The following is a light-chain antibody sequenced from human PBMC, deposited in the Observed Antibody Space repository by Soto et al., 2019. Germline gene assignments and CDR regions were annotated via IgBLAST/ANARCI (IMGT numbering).Light chain of an antibody. J-gene: IGKJ2*01. CDR2: AAS. V-gene: IGKV1-9*01. CDR3: QQVNSYPYT. CDR1: QGISSY. Sequence: IQLTQSPSSLSASVGDRVTITCRASQGISSYLAWYQQKPGQAPKLLIYAASTLQGGVPSRFSGSGSGTDFTLVISSLQPEDFATYYCQQVNSYPYTFGQGTNLEIK.